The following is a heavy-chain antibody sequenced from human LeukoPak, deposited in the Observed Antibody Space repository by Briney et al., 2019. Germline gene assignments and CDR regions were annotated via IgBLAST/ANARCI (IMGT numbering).Heavy chain of an antibody. Sequence: GSSVKVSXKASGGTFRSYAISWVRQEPGQGLEWMGGIIPIFGTANYAQKFQGRVTITADESTSTAYMELSSLGSEDTAVYYCARESDVDTAMFVYYFDYWGQGTLVTVSS. J-gene: IGHJ4*02. D-gene: IGHD5-18*01. CDR1: GGTFRSYA. CDR3: ARESDVDTAMFVYYFDY. V-gene: IGHV1-69*01. CDR2: IIPIFGTA.